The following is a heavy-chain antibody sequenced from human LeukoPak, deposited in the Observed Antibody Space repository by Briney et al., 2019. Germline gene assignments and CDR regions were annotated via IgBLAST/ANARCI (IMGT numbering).Heavy chain of an antibody. CDR2: ISSNGGST. CDR1: GFTFSSYA. D-gene: IGHD6-13*01. V-gene: IGHV3-64*01. CDR3: ARGTRGIAAAGVDY. J-gene: IGHJ4*03. Sequence: GGSLRLSCAASGFTFSSYAMHWVRQAPGKGLEYVSAISSNGGSTYYANSVKGRFTISRDNSKNTLYLQMGSLRAEDMAVYYCARGTRGIAAAGVDYWGHGTVVTVSS.